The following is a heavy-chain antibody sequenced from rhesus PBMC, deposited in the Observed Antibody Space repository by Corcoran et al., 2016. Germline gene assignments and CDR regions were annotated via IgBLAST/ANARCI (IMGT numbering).Heavy chain of an antibody. D-gene: IGHD6S26*01. CDR1: GGSLSSNY. Sequence: QVQLQESGPGLVKPSETLSLTCAVSGGSLSSNYWSWILQPSAKGLAWIGRIYGSSGSNSYNPSLTSRVTISTDTSKNQFSLKLSSVTAADTAVYYCARGGSSGWSLYYWGQGVLVTVSS. CDR3: ARGGSSGWSLYY. CDR2: IYGSSGSN. J-gene: IGHJ4*01. V-gene: IGHV4-147*01.